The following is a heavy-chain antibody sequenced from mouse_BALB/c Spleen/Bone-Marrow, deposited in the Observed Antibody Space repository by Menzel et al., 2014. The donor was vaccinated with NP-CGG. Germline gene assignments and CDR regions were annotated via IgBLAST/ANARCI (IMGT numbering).Heavy chain of an antibody. Sequence: VLLVESGAELMKPGASVKLSCKATGYTFSSYWIEWVKQRPGHGLEWIGEILPGSGSTNYNEKFKGKATFTADTSSNTAYMQRSSLTSEDAAVYSCARADFAYWGQGTPLTVSA. J-gene: IGHJ2*01. CDR1: GYTFSSYW. CDR2: ILPGSGST. V-gene: IGHV1-9*01. CDR3: ARADFAY.